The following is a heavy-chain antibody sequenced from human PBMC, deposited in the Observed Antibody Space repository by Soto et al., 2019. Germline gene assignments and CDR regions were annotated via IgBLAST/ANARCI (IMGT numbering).Heavy chain of an antibody. CDR2: VHFSGST. Sequence: PSETLSLTCTVSGGSISSGEYFWSWIRQPPGKGLEWIGYVHFSGSTYSTPSLQRRVIISIDTSKNQFSLNLSSVTAADTAVYYCAREGDSAMIQYYLDSWGQGTLVTVSS. CDR1: GGSISSGEYF. D-gene: IGHD5-18*01. V-gene: IGHV4-30-4*01. CDR3: AREGDSAMIQYYLDS. J-gene: IGHJ4*02.